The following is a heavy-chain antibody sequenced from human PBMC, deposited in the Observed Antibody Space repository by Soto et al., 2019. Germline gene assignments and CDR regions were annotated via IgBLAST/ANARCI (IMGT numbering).Heavy chain of an antibody. CDR3: AHGEGIVKSIVYFDS. V-gene: IGHV1-24*01. J-gene: IGHJ4*02. Sequence: APVKVSCQVSGYFLTALSIHWVRQAPGKGLEWMGGFDREDGETIYAQKFQGRVTMTEDTSTDPAYMELSSLTSEDTAIYYCAHGEGIVKSIVYFDSWGQGTLVTVSS. CDR2: FDREDGET. CDR1: GYFLTALS. D-gene: IGHD1-26*01.